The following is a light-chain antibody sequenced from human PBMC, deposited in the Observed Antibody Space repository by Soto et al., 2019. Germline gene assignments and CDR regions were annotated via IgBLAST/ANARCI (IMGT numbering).Light chain of an antibody. CDR2: GAS. V-gene: IGKV3-20*01. CDR3: QQYGSSPWT. CDR1: QSVSSTF. Sequence: EIVLTQSPATLSLSPGEGATLSCRASQSVSSTFLAWYQHKPGRPPRLLIYGASSRATEIPDRFSGGGSGTDFTLTIITLEPEDFAVYYCQQYGSSPWTFGQGTKVQIK. J-gene: IGKJ1*01.